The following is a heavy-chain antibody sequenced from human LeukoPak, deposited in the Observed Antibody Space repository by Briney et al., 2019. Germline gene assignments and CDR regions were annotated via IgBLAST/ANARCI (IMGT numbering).Heavy chain of an antibody. CDR3: ARELFSDGSGSYYNWLLDY. J-gene: IGHJ4*02. Sequence: ASVKVSCKASGGTFSSYTISWVRQAPGQGLEWMGRIIPILGIANYAQKFRGRVTITADKSTSTAYMELSSLRSEDTAVYYCARELFSDGSGSYYNWLLDYWGQGTLVTVSS. V-gene: IGHV1-69*04. D-gene: IGHD3-10*01. CDR1: GGTFSSYT. CDR2: IIPILGIA.